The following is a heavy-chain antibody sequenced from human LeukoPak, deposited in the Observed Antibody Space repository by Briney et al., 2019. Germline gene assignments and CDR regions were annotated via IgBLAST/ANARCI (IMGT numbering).Heavy chain of an antibody. V-gene: IGHV3-7*01. CDR2: MNMDVSET. Sequence: AGGSLRLACTASGFTFRTYWMAWVRQAPGKGLEWVSNMNMDVSETDYVDSVKGRFTISRDNAKNSLYLELRRLRERDTVFYFCARGETYYDCSGDSPCRSYCYIDVWGKGT. CDR1: GFTFRTYW. D-gene: IGHD3-10*01. CDR3: ARGETYYDCSGDSPCRSYCYIDV. J-gene: IGHJ6*03.